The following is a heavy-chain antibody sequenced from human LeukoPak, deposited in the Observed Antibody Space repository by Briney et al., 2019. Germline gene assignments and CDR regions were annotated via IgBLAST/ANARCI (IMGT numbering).Heavy chain of an antibody. CDR3: VKRQCSSTHCYGFDY. D-gene: IGHD2-2*01. V-gene: IGHV3-23*01. J-gene: IGHJ4*02. CDR2: ISGSGAST. Sequence: GGSLRLSCAASGFTFRSYAMSWVRQAPGKGLEWVSSISGSGASTYYADSVKGRFTISRDNSMNTLYLQMNSLRADDTAVYYCVKRQCSSTHCYGFDYWGQGTLVTVSS. CDR1: GFTFRSYA.